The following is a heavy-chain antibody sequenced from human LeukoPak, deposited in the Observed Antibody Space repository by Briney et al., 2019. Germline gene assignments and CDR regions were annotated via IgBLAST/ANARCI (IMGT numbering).Heavy chain of an antibody. CDR3: ARDTAAGTPFDY. CDR1: GLTLSDYY. D-gene: IGHD6-13*01. Sequence: GGSLRPSCTASGLTLSDYYLTWIRQAPGKGLEWVSYISSSSSTIYYADSVKGRFTISRDNAKNSLYLQMNSLRAEDTAVYYCARDTAAGTPFDYWGQGTLVTVSS. V-gene: IGHV3-11*04. J-gene: IGHJ4*02. CDR2: ISSSSSTI.